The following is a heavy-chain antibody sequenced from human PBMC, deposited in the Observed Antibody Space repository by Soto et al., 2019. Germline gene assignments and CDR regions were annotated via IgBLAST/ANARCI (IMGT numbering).Heavy chain of an antibody. CDR3: ARLWSGYYPTYNWFDP. J-gene: IGHJ5*02. D-gene: IGHD3-3*01. CDR2: ISAYNGNT. Sequence: QVQLVQSGAEVKKPGASVKVSCKASGYTFTSYGISWVRQAPGQGLEWMGWISAYNGNTNYAQKLQGRVTMTTDTATSTAYMELRSLRSDDTAVYYCARLWSGYYPTYNWFDPWGQGTLVTVSS. V-gene: IGHV1-18*04. CDR1: GYTFTSYG.